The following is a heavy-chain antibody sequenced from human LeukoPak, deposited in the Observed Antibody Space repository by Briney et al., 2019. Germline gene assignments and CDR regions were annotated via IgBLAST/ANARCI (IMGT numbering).Heavy chain of an antibody. CDR3: ARSPHYHDYYYYYYMDV. CDR2: MNPNSGNT. D-gene: IGHD3-10*01. V-gene: IGHV1-8*01. Sequence: ASVTVSCTASGYTFSSYDINWVRQAPGQGLEWMGWMNPNSGNTVYAQKFQGRVTMTRNTSISTAYMELSSLRSEDTAVYYCARSPHYHDYYYYYYMDVCGKGTTVTVSS. CDR1: GYTFSSYD. J-gene: IGHJ6*03.